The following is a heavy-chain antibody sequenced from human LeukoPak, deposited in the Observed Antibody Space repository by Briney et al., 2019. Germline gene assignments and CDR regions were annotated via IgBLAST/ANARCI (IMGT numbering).Heavy chain of an antibody. V-gene: IGHV4-39*07. CDR1: GGSISSSSYS. Sequence: SETLSLTCTVSGGSISSSSYSWGWIRQPPGKGLEWVGSIYYSGSTYYNPSLKSRVTISVDTSKNQFSLKLSSVTAADTAVYYCARDSSGWYDYWGQGTLVTVSS. CDR2: IYYSGST. J-gene: IGHJ4*02. CDR3: ARDSSGWYDY. D-gene: IGHD6-19*01.